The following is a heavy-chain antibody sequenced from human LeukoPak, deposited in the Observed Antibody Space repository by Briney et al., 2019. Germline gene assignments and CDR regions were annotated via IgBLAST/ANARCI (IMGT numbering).Heavy chain of an antibody. D-gene: IGHD6-13*01. CDR2: INHSGST. Sequence: PSETPSLTCSVSGGSVSSYYWSWIRQPPGKGLEWIGEINHSGSTNYNPSLKSRVTISVDTSKNQFSLKLSSVTAADTAVYYCARRGGTAAAVPNWFDPWGQGTLVTVSS. V-gene: IGHV4-34*01. CDR1: GGSVSSYY. CDR3: ARRGGTAAAVPNWFDP. J-gene: IGHJ5*02.